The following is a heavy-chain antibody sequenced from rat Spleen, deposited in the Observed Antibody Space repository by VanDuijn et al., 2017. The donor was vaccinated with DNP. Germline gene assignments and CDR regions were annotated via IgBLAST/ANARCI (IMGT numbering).Heavy chain of an antibody. CDR1: GFPFSDYY. V-gene: IGHV5-7*01. Sequence: EVQLVESGGGLVQPGKSLKLSCAASGFPFSDYYMAWVRQTPEKGLEWVATISTSGSRTYYPDSVKGRFTISRDNAKNSLYLQMNSLKSEDTATYYCARRDYPVPAYWGQGTLVTVSS. CDR3: ARRDYPVPAY. J-gene: IGHJ3*01. D-gene: IGHD1-4*01. CDR2: ISTSGSRT.